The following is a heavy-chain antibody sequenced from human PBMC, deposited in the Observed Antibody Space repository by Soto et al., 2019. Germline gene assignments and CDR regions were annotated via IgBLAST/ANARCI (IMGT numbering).Heavy chain of an antibody. CDR2: IYYSGST. D-gene: IGHD4-17*01. CDR3: ASGRTEVSGDYYYGMDV. J-gene: IGHJ6*02. CDR1: GGSISSYY. Sequence: SETLSLTCTVSGGSISSYYWSWIRQPPGKGLEWIGYIYYSGSTNYNPSLKSRVTISVDTSKNQFSLKLSSVTAADTAVYYCASGRTEVSGDYYYGMDVWGQGTTVTVSS. V-gene: IGHV4-59*01.